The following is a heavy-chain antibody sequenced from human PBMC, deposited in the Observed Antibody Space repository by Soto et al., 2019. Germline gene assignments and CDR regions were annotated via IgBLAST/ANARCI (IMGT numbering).Heavy chain of an antibody. Sequence: QVQLVQSGAEVKKPGASVKVSCKASGYTFINYYMHWVRQAPGQGLERMGIINPNGGSTTYAQKFHVRVTWTRDASTNSVKLELSRLRSEDPAVYYCAREKWLVRRNDPFDTWGQGTMVTVSS. D-gene: IGHD6-19*01. CDR3: AREKWLVRRNDPFDT. J-gene: IGHJ3*02. CDR2: INPNGGST. CDR1: GYTFINYY. V-gene: IGHV1-46*01.